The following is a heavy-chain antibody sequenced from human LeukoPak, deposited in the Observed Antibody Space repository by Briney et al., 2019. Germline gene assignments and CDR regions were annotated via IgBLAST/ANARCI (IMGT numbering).Heavy chain of an antibody. CDR1: GYSFASHW. D-gene: IGHD6-19*01. J-gene: IGHJ3*01. CDR2: IYPGDSDT. Sequence: GESLKISCKGSGYSFASHWIGWVRQMPGKGLEWMGIIYPGDSDTRYSPSFQGQVTISADKSISTAYLQWSGLKASDTAMYYCARDSPYSSGWRDAFDVWGQGTMVTVSS. V-gene: IGHV5-51*01. CDR3: ARDSPYSSGWRDAFDV.